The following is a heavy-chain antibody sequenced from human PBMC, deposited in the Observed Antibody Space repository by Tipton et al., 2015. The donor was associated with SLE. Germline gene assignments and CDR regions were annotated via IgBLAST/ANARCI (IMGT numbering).Heavy chain of an antibody. Sequence: GSLRLSCAASGFTFSSYSMNWVRQAPGKGLEWVSSISSSSSYIYYADSVKGRFTISRDNAKNSLYLQMISLRAEDTAVYYCARDGGYITMIVVPYYFDYWGQGTLVTVSS. D-gene: IGHD3-22*01. J-gene: IGHJ4*02. CDR2: ISSSSSYI. CDR1: GFTFSSYS. V-gene: IGHV3-21*03. CDR3: ARDGGYITMIVVPYYFDY.